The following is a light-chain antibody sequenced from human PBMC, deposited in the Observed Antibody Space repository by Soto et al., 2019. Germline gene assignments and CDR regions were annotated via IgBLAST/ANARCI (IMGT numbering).Light chain of an antibody. CDR3: GSYTGSIYV. CDR1: SSDVGGYKF. CDR2: EVS. J-gene: IGLJ1*01. Sequence: QSVLTQPASVSGSPGQSIPISCTGTSSDVGGYKFVSWYQQHPGKAPKLMIYEVSNRPSGVSSRFSGSKSGNTASLTISGLQAEDEADYYCGSYTGSIYVFGPGTKLTV. V-gene: IGLV2-14*01.